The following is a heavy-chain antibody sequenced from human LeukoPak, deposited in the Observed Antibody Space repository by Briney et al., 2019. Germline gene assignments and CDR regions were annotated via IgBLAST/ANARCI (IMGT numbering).Heavy chain of an antibody. V-gene: IGHV3-74*01. CDR2: IKPDGSNT. CDR1: GFTFSSYW. J-gene: IGHJ4*02. Sequence: PGGSLRLSCAASGFTFSSYWMHWVRQAPGKGLVWVSRIKPDGSNTFYADSVKGRFTISRDNAKNTLYLQMYSLRAEDTAVYYCAGDLSSGYWGQGTLVTVSS. D-gene: IGHD3-10*01. CDR3: AGDLSSGY.